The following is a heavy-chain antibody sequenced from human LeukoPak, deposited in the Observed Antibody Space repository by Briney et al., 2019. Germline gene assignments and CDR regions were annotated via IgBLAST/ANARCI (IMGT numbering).Heavy chain of an antibody. CDR1: GGSISSYY. CDR2: IYTSGST. CDR3: ASHASGYSSSWYLYYYYYYRDV. V-gene: IGHV4-4*09. D-gene: IGHD6-13*01. Sequence: SETLSLTCTVSGGSISSYYWSWIRQPPGKGLEWIGYIYTSGSTNYNPSLKSRVTISVDTSKNQFSLKLSSVTAADTAVYYCASHASGYSSSWYLYYYYYYRDVWGKGTTVTVSS. J-gene: IGHJ6*03.